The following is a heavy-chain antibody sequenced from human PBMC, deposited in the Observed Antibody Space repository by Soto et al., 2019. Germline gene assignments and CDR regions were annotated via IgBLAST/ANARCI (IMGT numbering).Heavy chain of an antibody. Sequence: PSETLSLTCTVSGGSISSSSYYWGWIRQPPGKGLEWIGSIYYSGSTYYNPSLKSRVTISVDTSKNQFSLKLSSVTAADTAVYYCARLLQSLRHFDWLLDDLDYWGQGTLVTVS. V-gene: IGHV4-39*01. J-gene: IGHJ4*02. CDR1: GGSISSSSYY. CDR2: IYYSGST. CDR3: ARLLQSLRHFDWLLDDLDY. D-gene: IGHD3-9*01.